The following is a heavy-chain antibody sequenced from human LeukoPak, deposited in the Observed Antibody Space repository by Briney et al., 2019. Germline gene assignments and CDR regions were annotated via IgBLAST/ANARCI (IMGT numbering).Heavy chain of an antibody. CDR1: GFTFSSYA. V-gene: IGHV3-48*01. CDR2: INSGGYTM. J-gene: IGHJ4*02. CDR3: ARDPSGNQYYFDS. D-gene: IGHD1-14*01. Sequence: GGSLRLSCAASGFTFSSYAMSWVRQAPGKGLEWVSYINSGGYTMYYADSVKGRFTISRDNANNSLYLQMSSLRAEDTAVYYCARDPSGNQYYFDSWGQGTLVTVSS.